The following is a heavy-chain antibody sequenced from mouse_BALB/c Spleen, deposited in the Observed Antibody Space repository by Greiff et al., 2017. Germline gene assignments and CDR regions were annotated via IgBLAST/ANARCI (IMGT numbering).Heavy chain of an antibody. CDR3: TRASSEDAMDY. CDR1: GFTFSDYY. J-gene: IGHJ4*01. D-gene: IGHD1-1*01. CDR2: ISDGGSYT. V-gene: IGHV5-4*02. Sequence: EVHLVESGGGLVKPGGSLKLSCAASGFTFSDYYMYWVRQTPEKRLEWVATISDGGSYTYYPDSVKGRFTISRDNAKNTLYLQMSSLKSEDTAMYYCTRASSEDAMDYWGQGTSVTVSS.